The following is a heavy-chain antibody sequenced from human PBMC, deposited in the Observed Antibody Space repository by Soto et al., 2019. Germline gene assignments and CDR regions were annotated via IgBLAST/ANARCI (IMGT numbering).Heavy chain of an antibody. CDR1: GYTFTSYD. CDR2: MNPNSGNT. D-gene: IGHD2-21*02. V-gene: IGHV1-8*01. Sequence: ASVKVSCKASGYTFTSYDINWVRQATGQGLEWMGWMNPNSGNTGYAQKFQGRVTMTRNTSISTAYMELSSLRSEDTAVYYCARGLNYLPCCGRDCSLGYRLDLWGQGTLVTVCS. CDR3: ARGLNYLPCCGRDCSLGYRLDL. J-gene: IGHJ5*02.